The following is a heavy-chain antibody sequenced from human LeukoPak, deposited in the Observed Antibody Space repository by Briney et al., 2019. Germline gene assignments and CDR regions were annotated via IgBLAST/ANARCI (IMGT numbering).Heavy chain of an antibody. CDR3: ARQPLSARGSYLGYYGMDV. CDR1: GGSISSYY. Sequence: LETLSLTCTVSGGSISSYYWSWIRQPPGKGLEWIGYIYYSGSTNYNPSLKGRVTISVDTSKNQFSLKLSSVTAADTAVYYCARQPLSARGSYLGYYGMDVWGQGTTVTVSS. D-gene: IGHD1-26*01. V-gene: IGHV4-59*08. CDR2: IYYSGST. J-gene: IGHJ6*02.